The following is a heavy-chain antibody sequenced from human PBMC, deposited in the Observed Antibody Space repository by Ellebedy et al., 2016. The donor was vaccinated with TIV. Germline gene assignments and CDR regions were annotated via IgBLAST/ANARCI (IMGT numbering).Heavy chain of an antibody. Sequence: GGSLRLXXAASGFAFSSYSMNWVRQAPGKGLEWVSSISSSSSYIYYADSVKGQFTISRDNSKNTLYLQMNSLRAEDTAVYYCAREGRTYYYDSSGYDIWGQGTLVTVSS. CDR3: AREGRTYYYDSSGYDI. D-gene: IGHD3-22*01. CDR2: ISSSSSYI. CDR1: GFAFSSYS. V-gene: IGHV3-21*04. J-gene: IGHJ4*02.